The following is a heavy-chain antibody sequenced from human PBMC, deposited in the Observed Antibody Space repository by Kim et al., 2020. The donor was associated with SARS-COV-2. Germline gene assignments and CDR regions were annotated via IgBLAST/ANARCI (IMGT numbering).Heavy chain of an antibody. D-gene: IGHD3-22*01. V-gene: IGHV4-31*03. CDR2: IYYSGST. Sequence: TLSLTCTVSGGSISSGGYYWSWICQHPGKGLEWIGYIYYSGSTYYNPSHKSRVTISVDTSKNQFSLKLSSVTAADTAVYYCARAAITMIVVVNAFDIWCEGTMVAVSS. CDR3: ARAAITMIVVVNAFDI. J-gene: IGHJ3*02. CDR1: GGSISSGGYY.